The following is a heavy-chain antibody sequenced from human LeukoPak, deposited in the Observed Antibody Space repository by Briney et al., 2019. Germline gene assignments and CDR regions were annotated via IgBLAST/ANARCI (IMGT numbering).Heavy chain of an antibody. CDR1: GGSFSGYY. CDR3: ARGKLKRYSSGWYEGNYFDY. CDR2: INHSGST. J-gene: IGHJ4*02. D-gene: IGHD6-19*01. V-gene: IGHV4-34*01. Sequence: SETLSLTCAVYGGSFSGYYWSWIRQPPGKGLEWIGEINHSGSTNYNPSLKSRVTISVDTSKNQFSLKLSSVTAADTAVNYCARGKLKRYSSGWYEGNYFDYWGQGTLVTVSS.